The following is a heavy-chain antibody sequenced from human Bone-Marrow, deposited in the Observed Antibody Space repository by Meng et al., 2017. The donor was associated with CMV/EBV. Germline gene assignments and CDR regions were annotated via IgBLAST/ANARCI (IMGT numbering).Heavy chain of an antibody. CDR2: INPRDGST. Sequence: SCKASGYTFTNYFIHWVRQAPGQGLEWMGIINPRDGSTSYPQKFQGRITMTRDTSTNTVHVELSSLTSEDTAAYYCARDEWNGSYPNWGQGTLVTVSS. V-gene: IGHV1-46*01. D-gene: IGHD1-26*01. J-gene: IGHJ4*02. CDR1: GYTFTNYF. CDR3: ARDEWNGSYPN.